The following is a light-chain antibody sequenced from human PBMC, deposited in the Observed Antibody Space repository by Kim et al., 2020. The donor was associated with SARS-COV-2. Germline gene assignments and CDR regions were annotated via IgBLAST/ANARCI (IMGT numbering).Light chain of an antibody. V-gene: IGKV3D-7*01. CDR2: GAS. CDR3: QQDYNLPPWT. Sequence: PGERVTLSCRASQSVSSSYLTWYQQKPGQAPRLLIYGASTRATSIPARFRGHGSGTDFTLTTSSLQPEDFAVYYCQQDYNLPPWTFGQGTKVGIK. J-gene: IGKJ1*01. CDR1: QSVSSSY.